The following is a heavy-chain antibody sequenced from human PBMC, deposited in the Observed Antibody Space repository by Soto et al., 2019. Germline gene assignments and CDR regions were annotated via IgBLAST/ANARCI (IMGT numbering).Heavy chain of an antibody. CDR3: AKDRLGGNFDY. J-gene: IGHJ4*02. CDR2: ISCIVGST. CDR1: GFTFNNYA. V-gene: IGHV3-23*01. Sequence: GGSLRLSCAASGFTFNNYAMNWVRQAPGKGLEWVATISCIVGSTYYADSVKGRFTISRDNSKNTLYLQMNSLRVEDTAVYYCAKDRLGGNFDYWGQGTQVTVSS.